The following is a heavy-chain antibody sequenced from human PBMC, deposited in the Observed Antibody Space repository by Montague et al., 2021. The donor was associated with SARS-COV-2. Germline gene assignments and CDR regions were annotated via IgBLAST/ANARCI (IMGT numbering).Heavy chain of an antibody. CDR1: GSTFSSYW. CDR3: ARDGEIVAVGYYFDS. CDR2: ISSDGSRR. J-gene: IGHJ4*02. D-gene: IGHD3-22*01. V-gene: IGHV3-74*01. Sequence: SLRLSWAASGSTFSSYWMYWVRQAPGKGLVWVSHISSDGSRRRYADSVKGRFTISRDNAKNTLYLQMNSLRAEDTAVYYCARDGEIVAVGYYFDSWGQGTLVTASS.